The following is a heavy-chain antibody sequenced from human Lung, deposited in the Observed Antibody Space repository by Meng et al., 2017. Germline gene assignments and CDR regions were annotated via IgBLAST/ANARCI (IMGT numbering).Heavy chain of an antibody. CDR2: INTDASIT. J-gene: IGHJ4*02. CDR1: GFTFSSYN. V-gene: IGHV3-74*03. CDR3: ARDADWVIFDH. D-gene: IGHD3-9*01. Sequence: VQLGESGGGLVQPWGSLRLSCAASGFTFSSYNMHWVRQTPGEGLVWVSRINTDASITTYADSVKGRFTISRDDAKNTVYMQMNSLRAEDTAVYYCARDADWVIFDHWGQGALVTVSS.